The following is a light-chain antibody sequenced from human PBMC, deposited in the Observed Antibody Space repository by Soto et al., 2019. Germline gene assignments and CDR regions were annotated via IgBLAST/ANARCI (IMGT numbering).Light chain of an antibody. J-gene: IGKJ4*01. CDR2: GAS. Sequence: EIVLTQSPATLSLSPGERATLSCRASQSVSSYLAWYQQKPGQAPRLLIYGASTRATDMPGRFSGRGSGTEFTLTISSLQSEDYAVYYCQQRSNWPPVTFGGGTKVDIK. V-gene: IGKV3-11*01. CDR3: QQRSNWPPVT. CDR1: QSVSSY.